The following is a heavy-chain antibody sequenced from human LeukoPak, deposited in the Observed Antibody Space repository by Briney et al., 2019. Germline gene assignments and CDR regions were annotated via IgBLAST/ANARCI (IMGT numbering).Heavy chain of an antibody. Sequence: GGSLRLSCAASGFTFSDYYMSWIRQAPGKGLEWVSYISSSGSTIYYADSVKGRFTISRDNAKNSLYLQMNSLRVEDTAVYYCARPPTTVVTPDAFDIWGQGTMVTVSS. D-gene: IGHD4-23*01. CDR2: ISSSGSTI. J-gene: IGHJ3*02. CDR3: ARPPTTVVTPDAFDI. CDR1: GFTFSDYY. V-gene: IGHV3-11*01.